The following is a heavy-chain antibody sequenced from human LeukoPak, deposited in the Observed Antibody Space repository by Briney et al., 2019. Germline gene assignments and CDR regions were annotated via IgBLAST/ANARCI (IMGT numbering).Heavy chain of an antibody. Sequence: GGSLRLPCAASRFTFSTYSMNWVRQAPGKGLEWVSSIDSTSTYIYYADSVKGRFTISRDNAKNSLYLQMDSLRAEDTAVYYCARDSLVGSTTPVFDYWGQGTLVTVSS. D-gene: IGHD1-26*01. CDR1: RFTFSTYS. V-gene: IGHV3-21*04. J-gene: IGHJ4*02. CDR3: ARDSLVGSTTPVFDY. CDR2: IDSTSTYI.